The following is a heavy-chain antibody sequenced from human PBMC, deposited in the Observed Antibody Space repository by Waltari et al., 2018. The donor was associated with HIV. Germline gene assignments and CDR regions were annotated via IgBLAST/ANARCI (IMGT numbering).Heavy chain of an antibody. D-gene: IGHD6-6*01. CDR2: VRGSVAST. CDR1: GPILRHYV. Sequence: VQLLAPSRVLVRHWSSLRLLCYVDGPILRHYVLCCHCLAPEKGFEWFAAVRGSVASTNYADPVKVRFTISRDNSKNTVYLQMDSLRAEDTAVYYCATSLATRPPLIFYYGLDVWVQGTTVAVSS. V-gene: IGHV3-23*01. J-gene: IGHJ6*02. CDR3: ATSLATRPPLIFYYGLDV.